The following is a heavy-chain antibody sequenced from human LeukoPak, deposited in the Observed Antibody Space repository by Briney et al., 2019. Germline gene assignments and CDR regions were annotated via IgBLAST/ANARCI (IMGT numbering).Heavy chain of an antibody. Sequence: PGTSVKVSCKASGFTFTSSAMQWVRQARGQRLEWIGWIVVGSGNTNYAQKFQERVTITRDMSTSTAYMELSSLRSEDTAVYCCAAWNVDTAMDPGDYWGQGTLVTVSS. CDR1: GFTFTSSA. V-gene: IGHV1-58*02. D-gene: IGHD5-18*01. CDR2: IVVGSGNT. J-gene: IGHJ4*02. CDR3: AAWNVDTAMDPGDY.